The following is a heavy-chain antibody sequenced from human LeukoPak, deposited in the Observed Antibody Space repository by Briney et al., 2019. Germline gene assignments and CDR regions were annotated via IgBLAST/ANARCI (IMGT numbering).Heavy chain of an antibody. CDR2: IHPDGSIT. CDR3: ARGGYSGKYHSEFSDS. V-gene: IGHV3-74*03. CDR1: GFTISNYW. D-gene: IGHD1-26*01. Sequence: GGSLRLSCVGSGFTISNYWMHWVRQAPGAGLVWVSRIHPDGSITTYADSVKGRFTISRDNSKNTLYLQMSSLRAEDTAMYYCARGGYSGKYHSEFSDSWGQGTLVTVFS. J-gene: IGHJ4*02.